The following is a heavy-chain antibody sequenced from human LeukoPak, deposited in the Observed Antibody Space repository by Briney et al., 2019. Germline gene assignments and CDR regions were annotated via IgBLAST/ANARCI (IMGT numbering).Heavy chain of an antibody. V-gene: IGHV4-38-2*02. D-gene: IGHD3-3*01. CDR3: ARQTDFWSGSGAFDI. CDR2: IYRSGST. Sequence: SETLSLTCTASGYSISSGYYWVWIRQPPGKGLEWIGSIYRSGSTNYNPSLKSRVTISVDTSKNQFSLKLSSVTAADTAVYYCARQTDFWSGSGAFDIWGQGTMVTVSS. CDR1: GYSISSGYY. J-gene: IGHJ3*02.